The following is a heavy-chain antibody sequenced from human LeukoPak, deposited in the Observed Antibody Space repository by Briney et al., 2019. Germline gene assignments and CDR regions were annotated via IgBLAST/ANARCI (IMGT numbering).Heavy chain of an antibody. Sequence: PGGSLRLSCAASGFTVSSNYMSWVRQAPGKGLEWVSVIYSGGSTYYADSVKGRFTISRDNSKNTLYLQMNSLRAEDTAVYYCAKDLGLVTFDYWGQGTLVTVSS. CDR1: GFTVSSNY. J-gene: IGHJ4*02. V-gene: IGHV3-53*05. CDR2: IYSGGST. D-gene: IGHD3/OR15-3a*01. CDR3: AKDLGLVTFDY.